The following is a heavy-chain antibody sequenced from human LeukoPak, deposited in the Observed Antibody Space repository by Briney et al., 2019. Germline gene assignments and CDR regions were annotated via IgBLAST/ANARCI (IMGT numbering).Heavy chain of an antibody. J-gene: IGHJ4*02. CDR2: IYYSGST. CDR1: GGSISSSIYY. Sequence: SETLSLTCTVSGGSISSSIYYWGWTRQPPGKGLEWIGSIYYSGSTYYNPSLKSRVTISVDTSKNQFSLTLRSVTAADTAVYYCASPVGGRASYYFDYWGQGTLVTVSS. V-gene: IGHV4-39*01. CDR3: ASPVGGRASYYFDY. D-gene: IGHD3-3*01.